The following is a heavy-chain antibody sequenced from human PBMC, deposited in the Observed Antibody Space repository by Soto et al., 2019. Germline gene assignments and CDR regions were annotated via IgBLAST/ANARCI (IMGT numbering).Heavy chain of an antibody. CDR2: ISSSSSHI. CDR3: ASMNVVAAENAFDI. J-gene: IGHJ4*02. Sequence: GGSLRLSCAASGFTFSSYSMNWVRQAPGEWLEWVTCISSSSSHIYYVDSVKGRFTISRDNAKNSLYLQMNSLRVEDTAVYYCASMNVVAAENAFDIWGQGXLVTVYS. D-gene: IGHD2-21*01. V-gene: IGHV3-21*01. CDR1: GFTFSSYS.